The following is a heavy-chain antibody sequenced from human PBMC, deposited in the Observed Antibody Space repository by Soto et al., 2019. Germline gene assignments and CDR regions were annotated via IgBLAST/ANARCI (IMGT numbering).Heavy chain of an antibody. CDR3: ARDPLAPESSSSSGWFDP. J-gene: IGHJ5*02. D-gene: IGHD6-6*01. CDR2: IYTSGST. Sequence: SETLSLTCTVSGGPISSYYWSWIRQPAGKGLEWIGRIYTSGSTNYNPSLKSRVTMSVDTSKNQFSLKMSSVPAADTAVYYCARDPLAPESSSSSGWFDPWGQGTLVTVSS. CDR1: GGPISSYY. V-gene: IGHV4-4*07.